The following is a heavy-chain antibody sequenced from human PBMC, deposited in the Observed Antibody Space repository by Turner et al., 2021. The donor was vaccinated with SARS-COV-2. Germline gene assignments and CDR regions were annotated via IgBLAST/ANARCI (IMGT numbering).Heavy chain of an antibody. CDR1: GFIVSSNY. J-gene: IGHJ4*02. V-gene: IGHV3-53*02. CDR2: IYSGGST. Sequence: EVQLVETGGGLIQPGGSLRLSCAASGFIVSSNYMSWVRQAPGKGLEWVSVIYSGGSTYYADSVKGRFTISRDNSKNTLYLQMNSLRAEDTAVYYRARDYGDFYFDYWGQGTLVTVSS. D-gene: IGHD4-17*01. CDR3: ARDYGDFYFDY.